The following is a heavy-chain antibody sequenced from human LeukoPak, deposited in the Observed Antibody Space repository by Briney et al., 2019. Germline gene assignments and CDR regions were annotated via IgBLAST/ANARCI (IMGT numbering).Heavy chain of an antibody. CDR3: ARDNFMAGYYDSSRGDI. J-gene: IGHJ3*02. V-gene: IGHV1-2*02. D-gene: IGHD3-22*01. CDR2: INPNSGGT. Sequence: EASVKVSCKASGYTFTGYYMHWVRQAPGQGLEWIGWINPNSGGTNYAQKFQGRVTMTRDTSVSTAYMELSRLRSDDTAVYYCARDNFMAGYYDSSRGDIWGQGTMVTVSS. CDR1: GYTFTGYY.